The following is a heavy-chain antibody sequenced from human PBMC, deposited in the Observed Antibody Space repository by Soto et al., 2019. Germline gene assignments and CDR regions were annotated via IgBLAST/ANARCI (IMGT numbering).Heavy chain of an antibody. CDR1: GGSFSGYY. J-gene: IGHJ3*02. D-gene: IGHD4-17*01. V-gene: IGHV4-59*01. Sequence: SETLSLTCAVYGGSFSGYYWSWIRQPPGKGLEWIGYIYYSGSTNYNPSLKSRVTISVDTSKNQFSLKLSSVTAADTAVYYCARGDDYGDYDFAFDIWGQGTMVTVSS. CDR3: ARGDDYGDYDFAFDI. CDR2: IYYSGST.